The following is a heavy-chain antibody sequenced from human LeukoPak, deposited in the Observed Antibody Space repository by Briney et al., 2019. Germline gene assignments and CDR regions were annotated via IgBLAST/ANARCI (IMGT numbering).Heavy chain of an antibody. CDR2: ISAYNGNT. V-gene: IGHV1-18*01. Sequence: GASVQVSCKTSGYIFAHNGISWVRQAPGQGPEWMGWISAYNGNTNYAQKLQGRVTMTTDTPTSTAYMELRSLRSDDTAVYYCARERVYDILTGTIDYWGQGTLVTVSS. CDR3: ARERVYDILTGTIDY. J-gene: IGHJ4*01. CDR1: GYIFAHNG. D-gene: IGHD3-9*01.